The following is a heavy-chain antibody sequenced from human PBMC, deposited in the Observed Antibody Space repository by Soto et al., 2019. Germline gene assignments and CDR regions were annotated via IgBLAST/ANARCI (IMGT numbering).Heavy chain of an antibody. CDR2: IYYSGST. Sequence: QVQLQESGPGLVKPSETLSLTCTVSGGSISSYYWSWIRPPPGKGLEWIGYIYYSGSTNYNHSLKRRVTLSVDTAKYLFSLRLSSVTAADKAVYSCASDTHFSSWSHFDSWGHGTLVTVSS. CDR1: GGSISSYY. J-gene: IGHJ4*01. D-gene: IGHD6-13*01. CDR3: ASDTHFSSWSHFDS. V-gene: IGHV4-59*01.